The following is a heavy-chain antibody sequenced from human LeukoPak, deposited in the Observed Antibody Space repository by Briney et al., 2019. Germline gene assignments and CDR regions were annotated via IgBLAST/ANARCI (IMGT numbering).Heavy chain of an antibody. Sequence: PSETLSLTCTVSGGSISSYYWRWIRQPPGKGLEWIGYIYYSGSTNYNPSLKSRVTISVDTSKNQFSLKLSSVTAADTAVYYCARETYYYGSGSYRGSDYFDYWGQGTLVTVSS. CDR3: ARETYYYGSGSYRGSDYFDY. V-gene: IGHV4-59*01. D-gene: IGHD3-10*01. CDR2: IYYSGST. J-gene: IGHJ4*02. CDR1: GGSISSYY.